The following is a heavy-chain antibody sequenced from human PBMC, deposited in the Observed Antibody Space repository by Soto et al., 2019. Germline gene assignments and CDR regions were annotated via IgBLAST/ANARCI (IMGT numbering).Heavy chain of an antibody. Sequence: GRLHRVSYAASGFTFTDYAVHWVRQATGKGLEWVAFISYDGSNKYFADSVKGRFTISRDNSKNTLYLHMNSLRAEDTAVYYCAREPPPTITGLLDYWGQGTLVTVSS. CDR3: AREPPPTITGLLDY. CDR1: GFTFTDYA. V-gene: IGHV3-30-3*01. J-gene: IGHJ4*02. CDR2: ISYDGSNK. D-gene: IGHD5-12*01.